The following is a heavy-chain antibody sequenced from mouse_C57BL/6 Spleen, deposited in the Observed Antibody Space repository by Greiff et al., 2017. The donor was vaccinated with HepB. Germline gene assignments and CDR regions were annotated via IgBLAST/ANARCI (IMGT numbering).Heavy chain of an antibody. J-gene: IGHJ3*01. V-gene: IGHV5-17*01. CDR2: ISSGSSTI. CDR1: GFTFSDYG. D-gene: IGHD2-4*01. CDR3: ARKMNYDYDGFAY. Sequence: EVKLVESGGGLVKPGGSLKLSCAASGFTFSDYGMHWVRQAPEKGLEWVAYISSGSSTIYYADTVKGRFTISRDNAKNTLFLQMTSLRSEDTAMYYCARKMNYDYDGFAYWGQGTLVTVSA.